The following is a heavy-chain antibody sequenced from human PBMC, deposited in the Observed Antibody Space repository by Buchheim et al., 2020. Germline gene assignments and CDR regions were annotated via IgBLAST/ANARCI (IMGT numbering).Heavy chain of an antibody. CDR2: MSYAETNK. CDR3: AALRRYHDYFYDMDV. D-gene: IGHD3-16*01. J-gene: IGHJ6*02. Sequence: QVQLVESGGGVVQPGRSLRLSCVVSEFSTSNYAMHWVRQAPGKGLEWIAVMSYAETNKFYADSVKGRFTISRDNSNNTVYLQMNSLTSEDTAVYYCAALRRYHDYFYDMDVWGQGTT. V-gene: IGHV3-30*04. CDR1: EFSTSNYA.